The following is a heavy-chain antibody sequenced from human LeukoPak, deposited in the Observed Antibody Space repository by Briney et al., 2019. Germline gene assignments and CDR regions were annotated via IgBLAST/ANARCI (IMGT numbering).Heavy chain of an antibody. D-gene: IGHD3-16*01. CDR1: GGSISSVGYY. V-gene: IGHV4-31*03. J-gene: IGHJ6*02. CDR2: IYYSGST. CDR3: ARDQVWAYYYYGMDV. Sequence: SDTLSLTCTVSGGSISSVGYYWSWIRQHPGKGLEWIGYIYYSGSTYYNPSLKSRVTISVDTSKNQFSLKLSSVTAADTAVYYCARDQVWAYYYYGMDVWGQGTTVTVSS.